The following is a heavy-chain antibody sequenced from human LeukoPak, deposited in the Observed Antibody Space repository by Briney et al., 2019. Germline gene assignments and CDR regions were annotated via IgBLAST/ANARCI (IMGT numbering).Heavy chain of an antibody. CDR1: GYAFTSYD. CDR2: MNPNSGNT. D-gene: IGHD3-3*01. V-gene: IGHV1-8*01. Sequence: ASVKVSCKASGYAFTSYDINWVRQATGQGLEWMGWMNPNSGNTGYAQKFQGRVTRTRNTSISTAYMELSSLGSEDTAVYYCARGLYYDFWSGYRNWFDPWGQGTLVTVSS. J-gene: IGHJ5*02. CDR3: ARGLYYDFWSGYRNWFDP.